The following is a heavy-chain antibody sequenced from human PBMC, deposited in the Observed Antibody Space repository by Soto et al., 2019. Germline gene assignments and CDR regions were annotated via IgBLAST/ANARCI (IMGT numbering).Heavy chain of an antibody. D-gene: IGHD3-9*01. CDR3: AKDTLRYFDWGGFDY. Sequence: EVQLLESGGGLVQPGGSLRLSCAASGFTFSSYAMSWVRQAPGKGLEWVSAISGSGGSTYYADSVKGRFTISRDNSKNTLYLQMHSLRAEDTAVYYSAKDTLRYFDWGGFDYWGQGTLVTVSS. CDR2: ISGSGGST. CDR1: GFTFSSYA. J-gene: IGHJ4*02. V-gene: IGHV3-23*01.